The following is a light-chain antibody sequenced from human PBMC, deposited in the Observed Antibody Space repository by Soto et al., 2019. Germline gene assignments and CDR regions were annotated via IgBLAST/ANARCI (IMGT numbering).Light chain of an antibody. J-gene: IGLJ1*01. V-gene: IGLV2-14*01. CDR2: DVT. CDR3: SSYTSSTTFYV. Sequence: QSALTQPASVSGSPGHSITISCTGTSSDVGDYNYVSWYQQYPGKAPKLMIYDVTNRPSGVSNRFSGSKSGNTASLTISGLQAEDEADYYCSSYTSSTTFYVFGTGTKVTVL. CDR1: SSDVGDYNY.